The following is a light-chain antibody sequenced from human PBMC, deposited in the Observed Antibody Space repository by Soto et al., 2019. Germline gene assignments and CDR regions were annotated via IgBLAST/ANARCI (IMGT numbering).Light chain of an antibody. J-gene: IGKJ1*01. CDR1: QSVLYSSNNKNY. V-gene: IGKV4-1*01. CDR3: QQHYSTPQT. CDR2: WAS. Sequence: DIVMTQSPDSLAVSLGERATINCKSSQSVLYSSNNKNYLTWYQQKPGQPPKLLIYWASTRESGVPDRFSGSGSGTDFTLTISSLQAEDVAVYYCQQHYSTPQTFGQGTKVEI.